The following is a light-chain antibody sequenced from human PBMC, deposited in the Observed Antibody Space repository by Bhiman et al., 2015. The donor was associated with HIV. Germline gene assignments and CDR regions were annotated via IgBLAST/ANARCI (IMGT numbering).Light chain of an antibody. CDR2: GNN. CDR3: AAWDDSLNAPYV. J-gene: IGLJ1*01. V-gene: IGLV1-50*01. CDR1: RSNIGAGYD. Sequence: QPVLTQPPSVSGAPGQRVTISCTGSRSNIGAGYDVHWFQHLPGTAPKVLIYGNNNRPSGVPDRFSGSKSGTSASLAITGLQAEDEADYYCAAWDDSLNAPYVFGTGTKVTVL.